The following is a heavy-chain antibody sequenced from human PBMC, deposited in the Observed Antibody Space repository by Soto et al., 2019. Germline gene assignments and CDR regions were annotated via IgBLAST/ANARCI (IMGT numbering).Heavy chain of an antibody. CDR1: AETFSGYY. Sequence: SETLSLTCAVYAETFSGYYWSWIRQSLGKGLEWIGEINHSGGTNYNPSLKSRVTISVDTSKNQFSLKLSSVTAAGTAVYYCARGGVGYCSSTSCYATRYYYYGMDVWGQGTTVT. V-gene: IGHV4-34*01. CDR2: INHSGGT. D-gene: IGHD2-2*01. J-gene: IGHJ6*02. CDR3: ARGGVGYCSSTSCYATRYYYYGMDV.